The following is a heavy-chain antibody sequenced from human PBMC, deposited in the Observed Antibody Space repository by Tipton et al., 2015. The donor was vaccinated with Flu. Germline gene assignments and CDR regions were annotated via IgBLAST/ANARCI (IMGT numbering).Heavy chain of an antibody. D-gene: IGHD4-11*01. CDR1: GDSISNDYF. V-gene: IGHV4-38-2*01. J-gene: IGHJ5*01. CDR2: IHRSGST. Sequence: TLSLTCAVSGDSISNDYFWGWIRQSPGKGLEWIATIHRSGSTKYNPSLKSRVTISADTSKTQFSLEMRSVTAADMAVYYCARRDFSNYVSDPKNWFNRWGQRILVTVSS. CDR3: ARRDFSNYVSDPKNWFNR.